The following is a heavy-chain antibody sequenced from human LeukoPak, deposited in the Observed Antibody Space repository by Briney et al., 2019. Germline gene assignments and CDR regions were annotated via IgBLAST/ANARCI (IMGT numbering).Heavy chain of an antibody. V-gene: IGHV3-30*04. D-gene: IGHD7-27*01. Sequence: GRSLRLSCAASGFTFSSYAMHWVRQAPGKGLEWVAVISYDGSNKYYADSVKGRFTISRDNSKNTLYLQMNSLRAEDTAVYYCARETLTSLGYYGIDVWGQGTTVTVSS. CDR2: ISYDGSNK. CDR1: GFTFSSYA. CDR3: ARETLTSLGYYGIDV. J-gene: IGHJ6*02.